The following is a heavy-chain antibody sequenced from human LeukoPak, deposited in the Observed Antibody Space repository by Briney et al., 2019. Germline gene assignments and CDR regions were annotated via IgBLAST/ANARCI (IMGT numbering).Heavy chain of an antibody. V-gene: IGHV3-30*02. D-gene: IGHD5-18*01. Sequence: GGSLRLSCAASGFTFSSYAMHWVRQAPGKGLEWVAFIRSDGSNKSYADSVKGRFTISRDNSKNTLYLQMNSLRTEDTAVYYCARGSGYSYAFTGRERTKSRLDYWGQGTLVTVSS. CDR2: IRSDGSNK. J-gene: IGHJ4*02. CDR3: ARGSGYSYAFTGRERTKSRLDY. CDR1: GFTFSSYA.